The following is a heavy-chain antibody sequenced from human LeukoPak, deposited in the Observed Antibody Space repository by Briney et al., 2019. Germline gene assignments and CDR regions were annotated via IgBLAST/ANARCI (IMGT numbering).Heavy chain of an antibody. CDR3: ARGDTQSKYRQFDS. CDR1: GLTFDTYW. V-gene: IGHV3-7*04. CDR2: IKQDGSEK. D-gene: IGHD3-16*02. Sequence: GGSLRLSCAASGLTFDTYWMSWVRQAPGKGLEWVANIKQDGSEKDYVDSVKGRFTTSRDNAKNSLYLQMNSLRAEDTGVYYCARGDTQSKYRQFDSWGQGSLVIVSS. J-gene: IGHJ4*02.